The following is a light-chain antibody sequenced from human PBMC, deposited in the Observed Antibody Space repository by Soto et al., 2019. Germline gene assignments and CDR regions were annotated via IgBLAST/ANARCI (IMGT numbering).Light chain of an antibody. Sequence: EIVLTQSPGTLSLSPGEGTTLSCRASQSVNYLTWYQQKPGQAPRLLIYGTSSRATGIPDRFSGSGSGTDFTLTISRLEPEDFAVYYCQQYGNSMWTFGQGTKVDIK. J-gene: IGKJ1*01. CDR1: QSVNY. V-gene: IGKV3-20*01. CDR2: GTS. CDR3: QQYGNSMWT.